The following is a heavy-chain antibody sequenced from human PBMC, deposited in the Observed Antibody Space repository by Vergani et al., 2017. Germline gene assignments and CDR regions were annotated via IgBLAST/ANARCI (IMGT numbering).Heavy chain of an antibody. CDR2: IYPGDSEV. V-gene: IGHV5-51*01. CDR1: GYIFSNFW. Sequence: EKQLVQSGSETKKPGESLKISCPAFGYIFSNFWIGWVRQRPGRGLEWMGIIYPGDSEVKSNPTVRGQVIFSVDTSVNTAYLQWRSLQASDTATYFCASGGHGSENGGALQLWGQGTNITVSS. J-gene: IGHJ3*01. CDR3: ASGGHGSENGGALQL. D-gene: IGHD3-10*01.